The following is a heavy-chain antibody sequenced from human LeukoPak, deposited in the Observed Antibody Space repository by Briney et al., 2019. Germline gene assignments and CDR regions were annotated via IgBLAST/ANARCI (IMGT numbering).Heavy chain of an antibody. J-gene: IGHJ4*02. V-gene: IGHV1-69*04. D-gene: IGHD3-10*01. CDR2: IIPILGIA. CDR3: ARAPRVRGGYFDY. CDR1: GGTFSSYA. Sequence: SVKVSCKASGGTFSSYAISWVRQAPGQGLEWMERIIPILGIANYAQKFQGRVTITADKSASTAYMELSSLRSEDTAVYYCARAPRVRGGYFDYWGQGTLVTVSS.